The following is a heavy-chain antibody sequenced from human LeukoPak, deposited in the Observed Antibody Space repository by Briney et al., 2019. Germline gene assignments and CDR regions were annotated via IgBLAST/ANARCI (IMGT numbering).Heavy chain of an antibody. CDR2: MNPNSGNT. CDR3: ARGERDDYSKNFDY. CDR1: GYTFTSYG. D-gene: IGHD4-11*01. V-gene: IGHV1-8*03. J-gene: IGHJ4*02. Sequence: ASVRVSCKASGYTFTSYGINWVRQATGQGLEWMGWMNPNSGNTGYAQKFQGRVTITRNTSMSTAYMELSSLRSEDTAVYYCARGERDDYSKNFDYWGQGTLVTVSS.